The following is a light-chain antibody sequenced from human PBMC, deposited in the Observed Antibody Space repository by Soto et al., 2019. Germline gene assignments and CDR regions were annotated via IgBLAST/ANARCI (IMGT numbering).Light chain of an antibody. Sequence: QSALSQPASVSGSPGQSITISCTGTSSDVGFYNFVSWYQHLPGKAPKVILYEVNGRPSGISNRFSGSKSGNTASLTISGLQAEDEGDYYCSSFTTTNTLWVFGGGTKVTV. CDR3: SSFTTTNTLWV. CDR1: SSDVGFYNF. CDR2: EVN. V-gene: IGLV2-14*01. J-gene: IGLJ3*02.